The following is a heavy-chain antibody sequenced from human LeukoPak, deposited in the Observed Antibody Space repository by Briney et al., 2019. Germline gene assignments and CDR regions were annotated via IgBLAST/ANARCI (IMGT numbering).Heavy chain of an antibody. J-gene: IGHJ5*02. Sequence: PSETLSLTCAVSGGSISSYYWSWIRQPAGKGLEWIGRIYTSGSTNYNPSLKSRVTMSVDTSKNQFSLKLSSVTAADTAVYYCARGPITMVRGSQTTNWFDPWGQGTLVTVSS. CDR3: ARGPITMVRGSQTTNWFDP. V-gene: IGHV4-4*07. CDR2: IYTSGST. D-gene: IGHD3-10*01. CDR1: GGSISSYY.